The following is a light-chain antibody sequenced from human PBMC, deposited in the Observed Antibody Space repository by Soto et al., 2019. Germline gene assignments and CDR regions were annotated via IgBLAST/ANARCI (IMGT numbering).Light chain of an antibody. CDR1: QSVLFSTNNKNY. J-gene: IGKJ1*01. Sequence: IVVTQSPESLAVSLGERATINCRSSQSVLFSTNNKNYLAWYQQKSGQPPKLLLYWASTRQSGVPDRFSGSGSGTHFSLTISSLQAEDVAVYYCQQYSSPPWTFGQGTKVDIK. V-gene: IGKV4-1*01. CDR2: WAS. CDR3: QQYSSPPWT.